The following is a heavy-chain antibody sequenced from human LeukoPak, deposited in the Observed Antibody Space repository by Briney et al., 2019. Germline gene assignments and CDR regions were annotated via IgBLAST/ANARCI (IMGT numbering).Heavy chain of an antibody. CDR1: GFTFSRYS. CDR2: ISSSSSYI. J-gene: IGHJ4*02. Sequence: GGSLRLSCAASGFTFSRYSMNWVRQAPGKGLEWVSSISSSSSYIYYADSVKGRFTISRDNAKNSLYLQMNSLRAEDTAVYYCARGRRAVRLEMATIHANFDYWGQGTLVTVSS. D-gene: IGHD5-24*01. V-gene: IGHV3-21*01. CDR3: ARGRRAVRLEMATIHANFDY.